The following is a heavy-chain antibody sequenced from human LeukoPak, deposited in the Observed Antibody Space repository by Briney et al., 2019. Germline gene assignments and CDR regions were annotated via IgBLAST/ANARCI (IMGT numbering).Heavy chain of an antibody. CDR3: ARGYCSGGSCYGGDY. V-gene: IGHV1-69*06. CDR1: GGTFSSYA. CDR2: IIPIFGTA. D-gene: IGHD2-15*01. J-gene: IGHJ4*02. Sequence: SVKVSCKASGGTFSSYAISWVRQAPGQGLEWMGGIIPIFGTANYAQKFQGRVTITADKSTGTAYMELSSLRSEDTAVYYCARGYCSGGSCYGGDYWGQGTLVTVSS.